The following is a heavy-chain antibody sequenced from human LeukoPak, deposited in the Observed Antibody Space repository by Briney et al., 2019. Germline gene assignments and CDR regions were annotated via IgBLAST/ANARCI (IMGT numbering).Heavy chain of an antibody. CDR3: ARGIRGIAAAGTNYYYMDV. D-gene: IGHD6-13*01. CDR1: GGSISSYY. CDR2: IYYSGST. J-gene: IGHJ6*03. V-gene: IGHV4-59*01. Sequence: PETLSLTCTVSGGSISSYYWSWIRQPPGKGLEWIGYIYYSGSTNYKPSLKSRVTISVDTSKNQFSLKLSSVTAADTAVYYCARGIRGIAAAGTNYYYMDVWGKGTTVTVSS.